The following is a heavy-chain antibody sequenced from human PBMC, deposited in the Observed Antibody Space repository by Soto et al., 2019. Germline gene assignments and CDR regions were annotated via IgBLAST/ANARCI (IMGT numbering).Heavy chain of an antibody. Sequence: ASVKVSCKASGYTFTGYYMHWVRQAPGQGLEWMGWINPNSGGTNYAQKFQGWVTMTRDTSISTAYMELSRLRSDDTAVYYCARDIAVAAPDYYYYGMDVWGQRTTVTVSS. CDR3: ARDIAVAAPDYYYYGMDV. D-gene: IGHD6-19*01. V-gene: IGHV1-2*04. CDR2: INPNSGGT. CDR1: GYTFTGYY. J-gene: IGHJ6*02.